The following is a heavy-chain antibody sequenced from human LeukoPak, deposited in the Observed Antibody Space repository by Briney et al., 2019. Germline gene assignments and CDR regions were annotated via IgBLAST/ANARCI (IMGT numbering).Heavy chain of an antibody. CDR2: IIPIFGTA. CDR3: ARIVVVVAATDYYYGMDV. V-gene: IGHV1-69*13. J-gene: IGHJ6*02. CDR1: GGTFSSYA. D-gene: IGHD2-15*01. Sequence: SVKVSCKASGGTFSSYAISWVRQAPGQGLEWMGGIIPIFGTANYAQKFQGRVTITADESTSTAYMELSSLRSEDTAVYYCARIVVVVAATDYYYGMDVWGQGTTVTVSS.